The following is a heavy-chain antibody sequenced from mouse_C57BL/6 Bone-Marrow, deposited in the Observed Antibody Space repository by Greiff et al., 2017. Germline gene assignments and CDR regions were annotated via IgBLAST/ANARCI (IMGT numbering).Heavy chain of an antibody. CDR1: GFTFSSYA. CDR2: ISDGGSYT. CDR3: ARDAGTAWFAY. Sequence: EVKVVESGGGLVKPGGSLKLSCAASGFTFSSYAMSWVRQTPEKRLEWVATISDGGSYTYYPDNVKGRFTISRDNAKNNLYLQMSHLKSEDTAMYYCARDAGTAWFAYWGQGTLVTVSA. D-gene: IGHD4-1*01. V-gene: IGHV5-4*01. J-gene: IGHJ3*01.